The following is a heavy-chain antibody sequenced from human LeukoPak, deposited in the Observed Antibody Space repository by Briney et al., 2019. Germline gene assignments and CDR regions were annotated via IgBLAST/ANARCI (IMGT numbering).Heavy chain of an antibody. CDR3: ARGLTYYYDSTSYAFDS. D-gene: IGHD3-22*01. CDR1: GGSFSDFY. J-gene: IGHJ4*02. Sequence: ASETLSLTCTVNGGSFSDFYWGWIRQAPGKGLEWIGEINHRGITNYAPSLKSRVTISVDTSKSQFSLNVTSVTAADTAVYFCARGLTYYYDSTSYAFDSWGQGALVTVSS. CDR2: INHRGIT. V-gene: IGHV4-34*01.